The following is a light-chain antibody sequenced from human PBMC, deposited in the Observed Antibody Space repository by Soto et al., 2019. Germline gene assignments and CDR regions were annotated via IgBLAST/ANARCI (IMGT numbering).Light chain of an antibody. Sequence: DIQMTQSPSSLSASVGDRVTISCQASQDISNSLNWYQQKPGKAPKLLIYDASNWETGVPSRFSGSGSGTDFTFTISSLQPEDIATYYCQHCDSLPLTFGQGTRLEIK. CDR1: QDISNS. J-gene: IGKJ5*01. CDR2: DAS. CDR3: QHCDSLPLT. V-gene: IGKV1-33*01.